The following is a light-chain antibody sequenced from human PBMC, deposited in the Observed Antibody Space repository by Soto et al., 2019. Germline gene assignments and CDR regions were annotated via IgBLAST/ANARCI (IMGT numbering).Light chain of an antibody. CDR2: AAS. CDR3: QQCYSKPWT. J-gene: IGKJ1*01. V-gene: IGKV1-39*01. Sequence: DIQMTQSPSAKSASVGDRVTITCRASQSVNTYLHWYQQKAGQAPKLLIYAASNLQSGVPSRFSGRGSGTDFTLTVDSLQPEDFATYCCQQCYSKPWTFGQGTIVDI. CDR1: QSVNTY.